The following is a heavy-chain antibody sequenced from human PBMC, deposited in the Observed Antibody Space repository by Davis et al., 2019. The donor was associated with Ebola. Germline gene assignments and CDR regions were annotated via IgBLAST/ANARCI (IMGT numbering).Heavy chain of an antibody. CDR1: GFDFPNYG. CDR3: ARDSPRGLRDLDY. CDR2: IWYDGFKK. V-gene: IGHV3-33*01. Sequence: PGGSLRLSCAASGFDFPNYGIHWVRQAPGKGLEWVTFIWYDGFKKYYADSVKGRFTISKDTSKNTVYLQMDSLRAEDTAVYYCARDSPRGLRDLDYWGQGTLVTVSS. J-gene: IGHJ4*02. D-gene: IGHD5-12*01.